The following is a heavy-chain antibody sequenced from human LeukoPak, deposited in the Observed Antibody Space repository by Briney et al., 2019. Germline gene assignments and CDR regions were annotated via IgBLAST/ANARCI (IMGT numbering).Heavy chain of an antibody. CDR1: GGSISGSSYF. CDR3: ASWTYYDFWSGYSHPYYFDY. Sequence: SETLSLTCTVSGGSISGSSYFWGWIRQPPGKGLEWIGSIYYSGNTYYNPSLKSRVTISVDTSKNQFSLKLSSVTAADTAVYYCASWTYYDFWSGYSHPYYFDYWGQGTLVTVSS. CDR2: IYYSGNT. V-gene: IGHV4-39*01. D-gene: IGHD3-3*01. J-gene: IGHJ4*02.